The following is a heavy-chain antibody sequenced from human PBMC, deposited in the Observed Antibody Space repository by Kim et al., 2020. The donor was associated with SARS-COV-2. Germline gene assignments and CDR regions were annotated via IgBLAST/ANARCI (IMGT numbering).Heavy chain of an antibody. J-gene: IGHJ6*02. V-gene: IGHV3-23*01. CDR2: ISGSGGST. CDR1: GFTFSSYA. D-gene: IGHD6-13*01. CDR3: AKGVSSSWGDYYGMDV. Sequence: GGSLRLSCAASGFTFSSYAMSWVRQAPGKGLEWVSAISGSGGSTYYADSVKGRFTISRDNSKNTLYLQMNSLRAEDTAVYYCAKGVSSSWGDYYGMDVWGQGTTVTVSS.